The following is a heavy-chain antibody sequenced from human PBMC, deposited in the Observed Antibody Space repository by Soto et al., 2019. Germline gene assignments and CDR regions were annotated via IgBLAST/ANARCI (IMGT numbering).Heavy chain of an antibody. Sequence: PEASVKVSCKASGYTFTSYYMHWVRQAPGQGLEWMGIINPSGGSTSYAQKFQGRVTMTRDTSTSTVYMELSSLRSEDTAVYYCASISTSAAIFYYYGMDVWGQGTTVTVSS. V-gene: IGHV1-46*01. CDR3: ASISTSAAIFYYYGMDV. J-gene: IGHJ6*02. CDR1: GYTFTSYY. D-gene: IGHD3-9*01. CDR2: INPSGGST.